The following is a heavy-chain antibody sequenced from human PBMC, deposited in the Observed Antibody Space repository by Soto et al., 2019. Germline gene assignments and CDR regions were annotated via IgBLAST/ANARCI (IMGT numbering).Heavy chain of an antibody. CDR1: GYTFTGYY. D-gene: IGHD2-15*01. CDR3: ARDDDCSGGSCYFY. J-gene: IGHJ4*02. CDR2: INPDSGGT. V-gene: IGHV1-2*04. Sequence: GASVKVSCTASGYTFTGYYVHWVRQAPGQGLEWMGWINPDSGGTDYAQKFQGWVTMTRDTSISTAYMELTRLRSDDTAVYYCARDDDCSGGSCYFYWGQGTLVTVSS.